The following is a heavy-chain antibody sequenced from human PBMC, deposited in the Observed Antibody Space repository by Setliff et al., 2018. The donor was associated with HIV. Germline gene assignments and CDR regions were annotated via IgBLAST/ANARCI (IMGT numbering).Heavy chain of an antibody. V-gene: IGHV3-7*01. Sequence: PGGSLRLSCVASRFTFNDYWMSWVRQAPGKGLEWVANIDREGSETNYVDSVKGRFTISRDNARSSMYLQMNSPRAEDTAIYYCARKFRPGHGVDVWGQGTTVTVSS. CDR1: RFTFNDYW. J-gene: IGHJ6*02. D-gene: IGHD3-10*01. CDR3: ARKFRPGHGVDV. CDR2: IDREGSET.